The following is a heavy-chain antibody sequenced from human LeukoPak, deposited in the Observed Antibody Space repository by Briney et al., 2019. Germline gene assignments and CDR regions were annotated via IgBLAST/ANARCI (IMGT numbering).Heavy chain of an antibody. Sequence: GGSLRLSCAASGFTFSSYSMNWVRQAPGKGLEWVSSISSSSSYIYYADSVKGRFTISRDNAKNSLYLQMNSLRAEDTAVYYCASFTRYSNYDYWGQGTLVTVSS. J-gene: IGHJ4*02. CDR3: ASFTRYSNYDY. V-gene: IGHV3-21*04. CDR2: ISSSSSYI. CDR1: GFTFSSYS. D-gene: IGHD4-11*01.